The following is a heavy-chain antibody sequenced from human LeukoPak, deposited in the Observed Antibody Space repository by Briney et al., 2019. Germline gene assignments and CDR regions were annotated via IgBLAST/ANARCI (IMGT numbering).Heavy chain of an antibody. CDR3: ARVNYGDYVEDYYYYMDV. Sequence: SETLSLTCSVSGVSIRSDDYCWSWIRQPAGKGLEWIGRIYTSGSTNYNPSLKSRVSISVDTSKNQVSLNLNSVTAADTAVYYCARVNYGDYVEDYYYYMDVWGKGTTVTVSS. D-gene: IGHD4-17*01. CDR2: IYTSGST. J-gene: IGHJ6*03. CDR1: GVSIRSDDYC. V-gene: IGHV4-61*02.